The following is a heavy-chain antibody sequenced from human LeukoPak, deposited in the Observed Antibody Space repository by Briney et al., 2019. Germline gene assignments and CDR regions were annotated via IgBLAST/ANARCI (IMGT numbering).Heavy chain of an antibody. D-gene: IGHD3-22*01. CDR1: GASLSSYY. CDR2: ISDTGKT. J-gene: IGHJ5*02. Sequence: SETLSLTCNVSGASLSSYYWDWLRQSPGRGLEWVGYISDTGKTDSNPSLKSRVTISLATSKNQFSLRLTSVTAADSAVYFCATGYYEPFATWGPGIMVSVSS. CDR3: ATGYYEPFAT. V-gene: IGHV4-59*01.